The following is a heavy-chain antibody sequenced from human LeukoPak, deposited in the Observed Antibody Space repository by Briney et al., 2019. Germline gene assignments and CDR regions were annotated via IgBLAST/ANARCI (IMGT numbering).Heavy chain of an antibody. CDR3: ARQKLAQDYYYGMDV. CDR2: INHSGST. CDR1: GGSVSGYY. D-gene: IGHD6-13*01. Sequence: SEALSLTCAVYGGSVSGYYWIWIRQPPGKGLEWIGEINHSGSTNYNPSLKSRITISVDTSKNQFSLKVSSVTAADTAVYYCARQKLAQDYYYGMDVWNKGTTVTVSS. V-gene: IGHV4-34*01. J-gene: IGHJ6*04.